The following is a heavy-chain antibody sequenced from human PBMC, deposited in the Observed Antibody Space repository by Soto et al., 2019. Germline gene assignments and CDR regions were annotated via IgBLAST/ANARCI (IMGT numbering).Heavy chain of an antibody. V-gene: IGHV5-51*01. D-gene: IGHD6-13*01. CDR3: ARSDRIAAAGYYFDY. CDR1: GYSFTSYW. Sequence: GESLKISCKGSGYSFTSYWIGWVRQMPGKGLEWMGIIYPGDSDTRYYPSFQGQVTMTRNTSISTAYMELSSLRSEDTAVYYCARSDRIAAAGYYFDYWGQGTLVTVSS. CDR2: IYPGDSDT. J-gene: IGHJ4*02.